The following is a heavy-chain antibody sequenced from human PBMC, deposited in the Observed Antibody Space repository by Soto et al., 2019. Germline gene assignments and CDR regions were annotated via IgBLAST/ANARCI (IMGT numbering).Heavy chain of an antibody. D-gene: IGHD6-19*01. CDR2: IKQDGSEK. CDR1: GFTFSSYW. Sequence: GGSLRLSCAASGFTFSSYWMSWVRQAPGKGLEWVANIKQDGSEKYYVDSVKGRFTISRDNAKNSLYLQMNSLRAEDTAVYYCARHKTVAGFYYYYGMDVWGQGTTVTVSS. J-gene: IGHJ6*02. V-gene: IGHV3-7*05. CDR3: ARHKTVAGFYYYYGMDV.